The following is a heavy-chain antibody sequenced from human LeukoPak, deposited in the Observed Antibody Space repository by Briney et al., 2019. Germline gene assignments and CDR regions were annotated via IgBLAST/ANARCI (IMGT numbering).Heavy chain of an antibody. CDR2: MFYGGTT. D-gene: IGHD4-23*01. Sequence: PSETLSLTCTVSGDSLSRSSWSWIRQSPGGGLEWIGYMFYGGTTNHNPSLKGRVTMSMVTSKDQFSLSLSSVTAADTAVYFCVRHWVHDFGGSDCYFDLWGRGTLVTVSS. CDR3: VRHWVHDFGGSDCYFDL. V-gene: IGHV4-59*08. J-gene: IGHJ2*01. CDR1: GDSLSRSS.